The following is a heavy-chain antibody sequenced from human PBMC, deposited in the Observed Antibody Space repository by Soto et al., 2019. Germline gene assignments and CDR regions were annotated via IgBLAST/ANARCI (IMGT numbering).Heavy chain of an antibody. CDR3: ARRYGSCFDY. Sequence: QVQLQESGPGLVKPSETLSLTCTVSGGSISSYYWSWIRQPPGKGLEWIGYIYYSGSTNYNPSLMCRVTISAATSKDQVSLKLSSVPAADTAVYYCARRYGSCFDYWGQGTLVTVSS. V-gene: IGHV4-59*08. J-gene: IGHJ4*02. CDR2: IYYSGST. D-gene: IGHD5-18*01. CDR1: GGSISSYY.